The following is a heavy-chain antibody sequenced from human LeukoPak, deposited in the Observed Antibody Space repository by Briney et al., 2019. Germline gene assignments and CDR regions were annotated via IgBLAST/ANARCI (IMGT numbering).Heavy chain of an antibody. CDR2: IYGST. V-gene: IGHV4-39*07. Sequence: SETLSLTCTVSGGSISSSSFYWGWIRQPPGKGLEWIGTIYGSTYYNPSLKSRVTISIDTSKNQFSLKLSSVTAADTAVYYCARRAVASPSDFWGQGTLVTVSS. D-gene: IGHD6-19*01. J-gene: IGHJ4*02. CDR1: GGSISSSSFY. CDR3: ARRAVASPSDF.